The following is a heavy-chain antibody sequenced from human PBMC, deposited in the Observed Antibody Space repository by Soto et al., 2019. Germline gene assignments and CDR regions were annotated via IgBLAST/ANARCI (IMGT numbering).Heavy chain of an antibody. Sequence: GGSLRLSCAASGFTFDDYAMHWVRQAPGKGLEWVSGISWNSGSIGYADSVKGRFTISRDNAKNSLYLQMNSLRAEDTALYYCAKESARDSSGPDFDYWGQGTLVTVSS. CDR2: ISWNSGSI. CDR3: AKESARDSSGPDFDY. CDR1: GFTFDDYA. D-gene: IGHD3-22*01. J-gene: IGHJ4*02. V-gene: IGHV3-9*01.